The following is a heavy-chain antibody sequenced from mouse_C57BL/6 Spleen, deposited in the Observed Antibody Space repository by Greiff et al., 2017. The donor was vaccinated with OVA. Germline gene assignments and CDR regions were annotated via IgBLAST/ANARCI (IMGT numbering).Heavy chain of an antibody. CDR2: INTKNGGT. Sequence: EVQLQQSGPELVKPGASVKISCKASGYTFTDYYMNWVKQRNGKSLEWIGDINTKNGGTSYNQKFKVKATFTVDKSSSTAYMELRSLTSEDSAVYYCARGACFFAYWGQGTLVTVSA. CDR3: ARGACFFAY. V-gene: IGHV1-26*01. CDR1: GYTFTDYY. J-gene: IGHJ3*01.